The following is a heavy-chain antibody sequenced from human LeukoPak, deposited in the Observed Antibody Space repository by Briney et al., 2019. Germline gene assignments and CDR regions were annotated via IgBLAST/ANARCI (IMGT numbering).Heavy chain of an antibody. Sequence: ASVKVSCKASGGTFSSYAISWVRQAPGQGLEWMGGIIPIFGTANYAQKFQGRVTMTEDTSTDTAYMELSSLRSEDTAVYYCATEVAAAGSCDYWGQGTLVTVSS. D-gene: IGHD6-13*01. CDR2: IIPIFGTA. CDR1: GGTFSSYA. V-gene: IGHV1-69*06. J-gene: IGHJ4*02. CDR3: ATEVAAAGSCDY.